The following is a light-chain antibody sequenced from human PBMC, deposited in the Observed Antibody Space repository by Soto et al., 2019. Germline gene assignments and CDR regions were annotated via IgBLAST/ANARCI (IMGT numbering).Light chain of an antibody. CDR1: QTISSW. Sequence: DIQMTQSPSTLSGSVGDRVTITCRASQTISSWLAWYQQKPGKAPKLLSYKASTLKSGVPSRFSGSGSGTEFPLTISSLQPDDFATYYCQHYNSYSEAFGQGTKVDIK. CDR2: KAS. CDR3: QHYNSYSEA. V-gene: IGKV1-5*03. J-gene: IGKJ1*01.